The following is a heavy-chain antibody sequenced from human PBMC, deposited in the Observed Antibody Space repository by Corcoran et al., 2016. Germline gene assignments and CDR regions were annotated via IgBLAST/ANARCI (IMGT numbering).Heavy chain of an antibody. CDR1: GFTFSSYS. V-gene: IGHV3-21*01. D-gene: IGHD2-2*01. CDR3: ARDPANGLGYFDY. CDR2: ISSSSSYI. Sequence: EVQLVESGGGLVKPGGSLRLSCAASGFTFSSYSMNWVRQAPGKGLEWVSSISSSSSYIYYADSVKGRFTISRDNAKNSLYLQMNSLRAEDTAVYYCARDPANGLGYFDYWGQGTLVTVSS. J-gene: IGHJ4*02.